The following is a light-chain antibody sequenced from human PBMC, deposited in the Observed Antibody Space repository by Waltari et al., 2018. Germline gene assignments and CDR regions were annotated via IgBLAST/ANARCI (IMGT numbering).Light chain of an antibody. CDR2: RNK. J-gene: IGLJ3*02. Sequence: QSVVTKPPSASGTPGQRVTISCSGTRANIGGNVVSWYQQLPGTAPKLLIQRNKQRPSGVPDRFSGSKSGTSASLTISGLRSEDEADYYCAAWDDSLSGWVFGGGTKVTVL. CDR3: AAWDDSLSGWV. CDR1: RANIGGNV. V-gene: IGLV1-47*01.